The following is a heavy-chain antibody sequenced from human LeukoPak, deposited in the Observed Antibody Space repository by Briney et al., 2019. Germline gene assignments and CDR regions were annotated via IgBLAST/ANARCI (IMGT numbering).Heavy chain of an antibody. Sequence: PSETLSLTCAVYGGSFSGYYWSWIRQPPGKGLEWIGEINHSGSTNYNASLKSRVTISVDTSKNQFSLKLSSVTAADTAVYYCARLNSGYDLHSYWGQGTLVTVSS. V-gene: IGHV4-34*01. CDR3: ARLNSGYDLHSY. J-gene: IGHJ4*02. D-gene: IGHD5-12*01. CDR1: GGSFSGYY. CDR2: INHSGST.